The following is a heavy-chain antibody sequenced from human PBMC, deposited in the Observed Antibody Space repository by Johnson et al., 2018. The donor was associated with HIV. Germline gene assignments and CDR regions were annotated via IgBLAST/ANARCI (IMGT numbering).Heavy chain of an antibody. Sequence: QVQLVESGGGVVQPGRSLRLSCAASGFTFSSYAMHWVRQAPGKGLEWVAVISYDGSNKYYADSVKGRFTISRDNSKNTLYLQMNSLRAEDTVVYYCARATGSWMDAFDIWGQGTMVTVSS. CDR2: ISYDGSNK. CDR1: GFTFSSYA. D-gene: IGHD2-2*03. J-gene: IGHJ3*02. CDR3: ARATGSWMDAFDI. V-gene: IGHV3-30*04.